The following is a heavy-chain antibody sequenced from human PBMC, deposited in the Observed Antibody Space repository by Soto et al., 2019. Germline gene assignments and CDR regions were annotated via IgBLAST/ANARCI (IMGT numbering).Heavy chain of an antibody. V-gene: IGHV4-34*01. CDR3: AREGRGASFDY. D-gene: IGHD3-10*01. Sequence: DTLSLTCAVYGGSFSGYYWSWIRQPPGKGLEWIGEINHSGSTNYNPSLKSRVTISVDTSKNQFSLKLSSVTAADTAVYYCAREGRGASFDYWGQGTLVTVSS. CDR2: INHSGST. CDR1: GGSFSGYY. J-gene: IGHJ4*02.